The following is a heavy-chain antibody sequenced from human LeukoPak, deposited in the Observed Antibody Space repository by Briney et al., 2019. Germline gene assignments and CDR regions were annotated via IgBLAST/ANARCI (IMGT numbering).Heavy chain of an antibody. CDR3: ARASLYDFWSGSHEYYFDY. J-gene: IGHJ4*02. V-gene: IGHV1-46*01. CDR2: INPSGGST. Sequence: ASVKVSCKASGYTFTSYYRHWVRQAPGQGLEWMGIINPSGGSTSYAQKFQGRVTMTRDTSTSTVYMELSSLRSEDTAVYYCARASLYDFWSGSHEYYFDYWGQGTLVTVSS. D-gene: IGHD3-3*01. CDR1: GYTFTSYY.